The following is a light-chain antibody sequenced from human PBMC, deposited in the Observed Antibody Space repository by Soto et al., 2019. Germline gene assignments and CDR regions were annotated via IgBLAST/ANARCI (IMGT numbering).Light chain of an antibody. J-gene: IGLJ1*01. CDR3: SSYTSSSTFYV. V-gene: IGLV2-14*01. CDR1: SSDVGGYNY. Sequence: QSVLTQPASVSGSPGQSITISCTGTSSDVGGYNYVSWYQQHPGKAPKLMIYEVSNRPSGVSNRFSGSKSGNTASLTISGLQAEDEADYYCSSYTSSSTFYVYGPGTHVTVL. CDR2: EVS.